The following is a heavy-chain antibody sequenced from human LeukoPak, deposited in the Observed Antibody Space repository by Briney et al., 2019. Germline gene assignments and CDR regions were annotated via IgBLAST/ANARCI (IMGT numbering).Heavy chain of an antibody. CDR1: GGSISTYY. Sequence: PSETLSLTCTVSGGSISTYYWNCIRQPPGKGLEWIGYIYYSGSTNYNPSLKSRVTISVDTSKNQFSLKLSSVTAADTAVYYCARGRFLDPFDPWGQGTLVTVSS. D-gene: IGHD1-1*01. V-gene: IGHV4-59*01. CDR3: ARGRFLDPFDP. CDR2: IYYSGST. J-gene: IGHJ5*02.